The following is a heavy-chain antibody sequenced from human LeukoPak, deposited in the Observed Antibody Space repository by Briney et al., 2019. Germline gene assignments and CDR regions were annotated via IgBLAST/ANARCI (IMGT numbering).Heavy chain of an antibody. D-gene: IGHD3-10*01. Sequence: GGSLRLSCAASGFTSSSYGMHWVRQAPGKGLEWVAFIRYDGSNKYYADSVKGRFTISRDNSKNTLYLQMNSLRAEDTAVYYCAKAAVLLWFGDPLDYWGQGTLVTVSS. CDR3: AKAAVLLWFGDPLDY. CDR2: IRYDGSNK. J-gene: IGHJ4*02. CDR1: GFTSSSYG. V-gene: IGHV3-30*02.